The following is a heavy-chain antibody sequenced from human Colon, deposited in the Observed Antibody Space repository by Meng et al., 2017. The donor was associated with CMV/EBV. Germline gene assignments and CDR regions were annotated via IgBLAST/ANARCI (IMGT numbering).Heavy chain of an antibody. J-gene: IGHJ1*01. D-gene: IGHD3/OR15-3a*01. CDR2: IGGSGVHA. Sequence: SGFTFDDYAMIWLSPVPGKGLEWVSGIGGSGVHAYYAASVKGRFTISRDNSKNTLYLQMNALRVEDTAIYYCAKGSQYSNFWTAPDWGQGTLVTVSS. V-gene: IGHV3-23*01. CDR1: GFTFDDYA. CDR3: AKGSQYSNFWTAPD.